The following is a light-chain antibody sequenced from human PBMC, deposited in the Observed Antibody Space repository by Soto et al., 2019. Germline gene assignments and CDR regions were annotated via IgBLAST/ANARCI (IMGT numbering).Light chain of an antibody. V-gene: IGKV3-15*01. J-gene: IGKJ2*01. Sequence: EIVMTQSPATLSVSPGERATLSCRASQSVSRNLSWYQQKPGKAPRLLIYGASTRATVISARFRGSGSGTEFPLTISSHQSADSAVYYCQQYDILPPMNTLGQGTRLEIK. CDR1: QSVSRN. CDR3: QQYDILPPMNT. CDR2: GAS.